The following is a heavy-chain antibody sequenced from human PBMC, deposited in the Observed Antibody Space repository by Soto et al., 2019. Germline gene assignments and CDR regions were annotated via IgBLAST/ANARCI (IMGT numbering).Heavy chain of an antibody. Sequence: EVQLVESGGGLVQPGGSLRLSCAASGFTFTNNWKHWVRQAPGKGLVWVSRVNTFGSITNYADSVRGRFTISRDNAKNTVYLRMNSLRVEDTAVYYWVRGAHSASYVDFWGQGTLVTVSS. CDR2: VNTFGSIT. V-gene: IGHV3-74*01. CDR3: VRGAHSASYVDF. CDR1: GFTFTNNW. D-gene: IGHD3-16*01. J-gene: IGHJ4*02.